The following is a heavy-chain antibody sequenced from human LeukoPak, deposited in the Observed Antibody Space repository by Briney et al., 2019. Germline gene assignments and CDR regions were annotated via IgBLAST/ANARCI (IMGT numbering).Heavy chain of an antibody. CDR2: ISSSGSTI. V-gene: IGHV3-11*04. J-gene: IGHJ4*02. CDR1: GFTFSDYY. D-gene: IGHD6-13*01. CDR3: ARDGLLAAASFDY. Sequence: GGSLRLSCAASGFTFSDYYMSWIRQAPGKGLEWVSYISSSGSTIYYADSVRGRFTISRDNAKNSLYLQMNSLRAEDTAVYYCARDGLLAAASFDYWGQGTLVTVSS.